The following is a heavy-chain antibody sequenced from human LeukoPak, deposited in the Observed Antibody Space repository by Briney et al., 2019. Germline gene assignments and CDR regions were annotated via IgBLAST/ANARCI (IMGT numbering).Heavy chain of an antibody. Sequence: GGSLRLSCAASGFTFSSYEMNWVRQAPGKGLEWVSYISGSGSTIYYADSVKGRFTISRDNAKNTLYLQMNSLRAEDTAVYYCARGSSYLEMATPLWPLDYWGQGTLVTVSS. J-gene: IGHJ4*02. CDR1: GFTFSSYE. V-gene: IGHV3-48*03. D-gene: IGHD5-24*01. CDR2: ISGSGSTI. CDR3: ARGSSYLEMATPLWPLDY.